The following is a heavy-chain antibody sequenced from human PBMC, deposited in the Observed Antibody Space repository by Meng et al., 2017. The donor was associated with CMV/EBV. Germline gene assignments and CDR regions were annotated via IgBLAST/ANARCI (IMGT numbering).Heavy chain of an antibody. D-gene: IGHD1-7*01. CDR2: ISAYNGNT. V-gene: IGHV1-18*01. Sequence: ASVKVSWKASGYTFTSYGISWVRQAPGQGLEWMGWISAYNGNTNYAQKLQGRVTMTTDTSTSTAYMELRSLRSDDTAVYYCARWSSLTGTRGNWFDPWGQGTLVTVSS. CDR3: ARWSSLTGTRGNWFDP. J-gene: IGHJ5*02. CDR1: GYTFTSYG.